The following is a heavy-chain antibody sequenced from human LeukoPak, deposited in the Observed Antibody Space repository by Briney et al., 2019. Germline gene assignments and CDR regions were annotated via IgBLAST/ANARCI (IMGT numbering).Heavy chain of an antibody. CDR2: INPNSGGT. CDR3: ARVSYSGSYYEY. V-gene: IGHV1-2*04. CDR1: GYTIFGYY. D-gene: IGHD1-26*01. Sequence: ASVKVSCKASGYTIFGYYLHWVRQAPGQGLEWMGWINPNSGGTNYAQKFQGWVTMTRDTSISTAYMELSRLRSDDTAVYYCARVSYSGSYYEYWGQGTLVTVSS. J-gene: IGHJ4*02.